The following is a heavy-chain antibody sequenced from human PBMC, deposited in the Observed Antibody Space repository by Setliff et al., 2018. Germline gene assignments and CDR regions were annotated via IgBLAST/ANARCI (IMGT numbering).Heavy chain of an antibody. CDR1: GGSISPYY. D-gene: IGHD3-16*01. V-gene: IGHV4-59*01. J-gene: IGHJ6*03. Sequence: PSETLSLTCSVSGGSISPYYWIWIRQSPGKGLEWIGYIFYSGCARYNPSLESRVTVSVDNSKNTLYLQVNTLRLEDTAVYYCVKWDSKYVSGSHYMDVWGKGTTVTVSS. CDR3: VKWDSKYVSGSHYMDV. CDR2: IFYSGCA.